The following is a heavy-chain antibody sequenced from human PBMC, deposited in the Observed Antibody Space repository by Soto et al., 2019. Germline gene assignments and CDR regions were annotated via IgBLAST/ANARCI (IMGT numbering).Heavy chain of an antibody. Sequence: GGSLRLSCAGSGFSFSSDSMGWVRQAPGKGLEWVSSISSSGSFMNYADSVKGRFTIARDNAKNSVYLQMNGLKDEDTAVYYCARDPPAEARLKGLDSWGQGTLVTVSS. V-gene: IGHV3-21*01. D-gene: IGHD2-2*01. CDR1: GFSFSSDS. CDR2: ISSSGSFM. CDR3: ARDPPAEARLKGLDS. J-gene: IGHJ5*02.